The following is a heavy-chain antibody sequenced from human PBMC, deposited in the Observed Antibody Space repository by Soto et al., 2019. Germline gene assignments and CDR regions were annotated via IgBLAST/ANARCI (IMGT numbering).Heavy chain of an antibody. V-gene: IGHV3-53*04. CDR1: GFTVSSNY. Sequence: EVQLVESGGGLVQPGGSLRLSCAASGFTVSSNYMSWVRQAPGKGLEWVSVIYSGGSTYYADSVKGRFTISRHNSKNTLYLQMNSLRAEDTAVYYCARVRRYYGSGSRYYYYYGMDVWGQGTTVTVSS. CDR3: ARVRRYYGSGSRYYYYYGMDV. D-gene: IGHD3-10*01. CDR2: IYSGGST. J-gene: IGHJ6*02.